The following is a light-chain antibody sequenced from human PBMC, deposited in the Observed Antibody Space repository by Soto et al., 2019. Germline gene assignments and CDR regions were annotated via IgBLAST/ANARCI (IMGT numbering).Light chain of an antibody. J-gene: IGKJ1*01. CDR2: KAS. Sequence: DIPMTQSPSTLSASVGDRVTITCRASQSISSWLAWYQQRPGRAPKLLIYKASNLEGGVPSRFSGSGSGTELTITISSLHPDDFATYYCQQYYTYPWTFGPGTKVEIK. V-gene: IGKV1-5*03. CDR1: QSISSW. CDR3: QQYYTYPWT.